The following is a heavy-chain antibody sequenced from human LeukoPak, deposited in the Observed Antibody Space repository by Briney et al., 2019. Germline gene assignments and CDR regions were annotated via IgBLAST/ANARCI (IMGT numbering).Heavy chain of an antibody. CDR3: ARGSVAGAGWEWGTFDL. Sequence: SETLSLTCTVSGGSISNYYWSWIRQPAGKGLEWIGRIYNSGATNYHPSLKTRVKMSVDTSNNQFSLNLNSVTAADTGVYYCARGSVAGAGWEWGTFDLWGQGILVAVSS. CDR1: GGSISNYY. J-gene: IGHJ4*02. V-gene: IGHV4-4*07. D-gene: IGHD6-19*01. CDR2: IYNSGAT.